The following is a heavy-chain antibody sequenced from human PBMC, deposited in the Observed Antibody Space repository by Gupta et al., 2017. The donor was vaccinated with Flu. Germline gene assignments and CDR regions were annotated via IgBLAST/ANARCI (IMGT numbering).Heavy chain of an antibody. D-gene: IGHD3-22*01. CDR3: ARWRPYYYDSSGFVAFVI. CDR2: IYHSGSN. J-gene: IGHJ3*02. Sequence: VRQPPGKGLEWIGEIYHSGSNNYNPSLKSRVTISVDKSKNQFSRKLSSVTAADTAVYYCARWRPYYYDSSGFVAFVIWGQGTMVTVSS. V-gene: IGHV4-4*02.